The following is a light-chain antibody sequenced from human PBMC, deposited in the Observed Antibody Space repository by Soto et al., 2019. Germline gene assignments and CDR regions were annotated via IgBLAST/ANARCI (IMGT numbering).Light chain of an antibody. CDR1: QGINSH. CDR2: AAS. Sequence: DIQLTQSPSFLSASVGDRVTITCRASQGINSHVAWYQQGPGKAPKLLIYAASTLQSGVPSRFSGSASGTEFTLTISSLHPEDFATYYCQRVSGYPLNFGVGTKVEIK. V-gene: IGKV1-9*01. J-gene: IGKJ4*01. CDR3: QRVSGYPLN.